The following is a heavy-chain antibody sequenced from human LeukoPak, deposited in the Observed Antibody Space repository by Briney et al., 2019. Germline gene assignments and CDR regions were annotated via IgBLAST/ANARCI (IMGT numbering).Heavy chain of an antibody. J-gene: IGHJ4*02. V-gene: IGHV4-30-2*01. CDR1: GGSISSGGYS. Sequence: PSETLSLTCAVSGGSISSGGYSWSWIRQPPGKGLEWIGYIYHSGSTYYNPSLKSRVTISVDRSKNQFSLKLSSATAADTAVYYCARAKAVAGHFDYWGQGTLVTVSS. D-gene: IGHD6-19*01. CDR3: ARAKAVAGHFDY. CDR2: IYHSGST.